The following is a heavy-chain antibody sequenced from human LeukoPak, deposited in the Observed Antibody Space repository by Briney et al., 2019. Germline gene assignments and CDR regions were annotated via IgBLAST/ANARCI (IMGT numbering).Heavy chain of an antibody. J-gene: IGHJ6*03. CDR2: ISHDGRTK. D-gene: IGHD3-10*01. CDR1: GFNFDNFA. V-gene: IGHV3-30*14. CDR3: ASHNYGSGSYWDYYYMDV. Sequence: GGSLRLSCVVSGFNFDNFAMHWVRQPLGKGLEWVAVISHDGRTKYYADSMKGRITISRDNSKNTLYLQMNSLRAEDTAVYYCASHNYGSGSYWDYYYMDVWGKGTTVTVSS.